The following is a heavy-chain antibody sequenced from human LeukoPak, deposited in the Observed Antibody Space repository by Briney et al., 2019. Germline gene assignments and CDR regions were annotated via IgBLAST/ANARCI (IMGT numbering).Heavy chain of an antibody. CDR1: GFTFSSYW. Sequence: GGSLRLSCAASGFTFSSYWMNWVRQAPGKGLVWVSRIASDGSSTTYADSVKGRFTISRDNSKNTLYLQMNSLRAEDTAAYYCARDLRVITPKEQIGYWGQGTLVTVSS. CDR3: ARDLRVITPKEQIGY. J-gene: IGHJ4*02. CDR2: IASDGSST. D-gene: IGHD4-23*01. V-gene: IGHV3-74*01.